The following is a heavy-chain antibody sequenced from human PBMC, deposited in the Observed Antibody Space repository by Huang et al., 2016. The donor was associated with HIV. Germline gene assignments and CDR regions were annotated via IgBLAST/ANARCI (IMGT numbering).Heavy chain of an antibody. CDR1: GYSFTDYG. CDR3: ARDPKYHRIGYYRQMRGIDV. CDR2: TSGFNADR. V-gene: IGHV1-18*01. J-gene: IGHJ3*01. D-gene: IGHD3-22*01. Sequence: QAQLMQSGPEVKKPGASVKVSCKTSGYSFTDYGITGVRQAPGQGPEWVGWTSGFNADREIAQRLQGRVTLTTATSTSMAYRELRSLRFDDTAVYFCARDPKYHRIGYYRQMRGIDVWGQGTMVSVSS.